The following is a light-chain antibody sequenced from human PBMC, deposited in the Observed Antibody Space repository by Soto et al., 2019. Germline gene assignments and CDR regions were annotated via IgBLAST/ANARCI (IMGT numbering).Light chain of an antibody. CDR1: NSNIGNNY. J-gene: IGLJ2*01. Sequence: QSVLTQPPSVSAAPGQKVTISCSGSNSNIGNNYVSWYQQLPGAAPKLLIYDTYKRPSGIPDRFSGSKSGASATLDIAGIQTGDEADYYCAAWDNNLSAVVFGGGTKSPS. V-gene: IGLV1-51*01. CDR3: AAWDNNLSAVV. CDR2: DTY.